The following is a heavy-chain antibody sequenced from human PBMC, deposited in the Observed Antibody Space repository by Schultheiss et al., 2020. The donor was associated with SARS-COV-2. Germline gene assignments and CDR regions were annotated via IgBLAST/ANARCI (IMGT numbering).Heavy chain of an antibody. J-gene: IGHJ3*02. V-gene: IGHV3-11*04. D-gene: IGHD3-22*01. Sequence: GGSLRLSCAASGFTFNDYYMSWIRQAPGKGLEWVSYISSSSSTIYYADSVKGRFTISRDNAKNSLYLQMNSLRAEDTAVYYCARDCVSSGYPNDACDIWGQGTMVTVSS. CDR3: ARDCVSSGYPNDACDI. CDR1: GFTFNDYY. CDR2: ISSSSSTI.